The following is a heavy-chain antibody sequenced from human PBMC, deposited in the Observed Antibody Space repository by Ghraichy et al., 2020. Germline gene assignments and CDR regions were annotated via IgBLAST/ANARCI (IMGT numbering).Heavy chain of an antibody. CDR3: AKDVGRGGGSCFHH. D-gene: IGHD2-15*01. V-gene: IGHV3-23*01. CDR1: GFTFSSYA. CDR2: IGGSGGNT. J-gene: IGHJ1*01. Sequence: GESLNISCAASGFTFSSYAMSWVRQAPGKGLEWVSAIGGSGGNTYYADSVKGRFTFSRDNSKNTLYLQMNSLRAEDTAVYYCAKDVGRGGGSCFHHWGQGTLVTVSS.